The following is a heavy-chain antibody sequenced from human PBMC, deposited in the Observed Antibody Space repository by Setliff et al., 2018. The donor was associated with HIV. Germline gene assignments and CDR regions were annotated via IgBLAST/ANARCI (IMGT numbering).Heavy chain of an antibody. D-gene: IGHD2-21*02. Sequence: SETLSLTCTVSGDSIASGRSYWSWIRQHPGKGLEWIGNIYYNGSTYYNPSLKSRVTISVDTSKNQFSLKLSSVTAADTAVYYCARKGMTVPGFDYWGQGTLVTVSS. V-gene: IGHV4-31*03. CDR1: GDSIASGRSY. J-gene: IGHJ4*02. CDR3: ARKGMTVPGFDY. CDR2: IYYNGST.